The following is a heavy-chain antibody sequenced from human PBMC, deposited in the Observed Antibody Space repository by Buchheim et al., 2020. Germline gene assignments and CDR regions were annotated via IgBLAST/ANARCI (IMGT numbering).Heavy chain of an antibody. CDR2: ISYDGSNK. CDR1: GFTFSIYA. J-gene: IGHJ6*02. D-gene: IGHD6-6*01. Sequence: QVQLVESGGGVVQPGRSLRLSCAASGFTFSIYAMHWVRQAPGKGLEWVAVISYDGSNKYHADSVKGRFTISRDSSKTPLYLQMNSLRAEDTAVYYCARDVYSSSRYYYGMDVWGQGTT. CDR3: ARDVYSSSRYYYGMDV. V-gene: IGHV3-30*04.